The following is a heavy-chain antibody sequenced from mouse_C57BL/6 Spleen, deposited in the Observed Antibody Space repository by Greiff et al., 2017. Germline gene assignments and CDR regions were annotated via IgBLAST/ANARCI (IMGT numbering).Heavy chain of an antibody. CDR1: GFTFSSYG. CDR2: ISSGGSYT. Sequence: EVMLVESGGDLVKPGGSLKLSCAASGFTFSSYGMSWVRQTPDKRLEWVATISSGGSYTYYPDSVKGRFTISRDNAKNTLYLQMSSLKSEDTAMYYCARRGYSNRYFDVWGTGTTVTVSS. CDR3: ARRGYSNRYFDV. V-gene: IGHV5-6*02. J-gene: IGHJ1*03. D-gene: IGHD2-5*01.